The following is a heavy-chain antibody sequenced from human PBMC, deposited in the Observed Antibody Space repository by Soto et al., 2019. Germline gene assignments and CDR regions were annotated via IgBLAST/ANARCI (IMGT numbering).Heavy chain of an antibody. D-gene: IGHD1-26*01. Sequence: QVQLVQSGAEVKKPGASVKVSCKASGNTFSSYYMHWVRQAPGQGLEWMGVINPSGDSTSYAQKFQGRVTITRDTSTSTLFMELSSLRSEDTAVYFCARDWEFGYWGQGSLVTVSS. V-gene: IGHV1-46*01. CDR2: INPSGDST. CDR3: ARDWEFGY. CDR1: GNTFSSYY. J-gene: IGHJ4*02.